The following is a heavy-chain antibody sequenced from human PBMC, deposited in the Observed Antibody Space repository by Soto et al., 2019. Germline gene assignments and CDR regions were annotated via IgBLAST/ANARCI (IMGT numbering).Heavy chain of an antibody. CDR2: IYYSGST. Sequence: SETLSLTCTVSGGSISSGGYYWSWIRQHPGKGLEWIGYIYYSGSTYYNPSLKSRVTISVDTSKNQFSLKLSSVTAADTAVYYCARYTDSPYDSSGYYYYGMDVWGQGTTVTVSS. J-gene: IGHJ6*02. V-gene: IGHV4-31*03. CDR3: ARYTDSPYDSSGYYYYGMDV. D-gene: IGHD3-22*01. CDR1: GGSISSGGYY.